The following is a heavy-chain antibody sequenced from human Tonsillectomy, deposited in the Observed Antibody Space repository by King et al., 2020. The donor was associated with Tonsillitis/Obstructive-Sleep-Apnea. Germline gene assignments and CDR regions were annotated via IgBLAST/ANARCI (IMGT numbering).Heavy chain of an antibody. Sequence: QLQLQESGPGLVKPSQTLSLTCTVSGGSISSGGYYWSWIRQHPGKGLEWIGYIYYSGSTYYNPSLKSRVTISVDTSKNQFSLRLTSVTAADTAVYYCARDNWLGPRAIPRYYQGMDVWGQGTTVTVSS. D-gene: IGHD1-20*01. CDR1: GGSISSGGYY. CDR2: IYYSGST. V-gene: IGHV4-31*03. CDR3: ARDNWLGPRAIPRYYQGMDV. J-gene: IGHJ6*02.